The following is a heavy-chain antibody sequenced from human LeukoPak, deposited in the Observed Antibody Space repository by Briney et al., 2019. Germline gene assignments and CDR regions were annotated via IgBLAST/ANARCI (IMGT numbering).Heavy chain of an antibody. D-gene: IGHD2-21*02. V-gene: IGHV1-8*01. Sequence: ASVKVSCKASGYTFTSYDINWVRQATGQGLEWMGWMNPNSGNTGYAQKFQGRVTMIRNTSISTAYMELSRLRSDDTAVYYCARALLPATAVTPFDYWGQGTLVTVSS. CDR2: MNPNSGNT. CDR1: GYTFTSYD. CDR3: ARALLPATAVTPFDY. J-gene: IGHJ4*02.